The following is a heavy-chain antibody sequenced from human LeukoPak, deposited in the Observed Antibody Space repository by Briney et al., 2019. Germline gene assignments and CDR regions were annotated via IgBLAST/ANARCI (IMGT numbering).Heavy chain of an antibody. V-gene: IGHV1-46*01. CDR1: GYTFTNNY. Sequence: ASVKVSCKASGYTFTNNYLHWVRQAPGQGLEWMGMVYPRDGSTSYAQNFQGRVTVTRDTSTTTVHMELRGLRSEDTAVYYCARDQEGFDYWGQGTVVTVSS. CDR2: VYPRDGST. J-gene: IGHJ4*02. CDR3: ARDQEGFDY.